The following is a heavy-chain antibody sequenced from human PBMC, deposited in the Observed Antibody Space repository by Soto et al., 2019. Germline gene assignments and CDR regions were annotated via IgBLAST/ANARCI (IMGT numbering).Heavy chain of an antibody. CDR3: ARDPGQDEAMDY. V-gene: IGHV3-33*01. Sequence: QVQVVESGGGVVQPGTSLRLSCAASGFTFSNFGMHWVRQAPGKGLEWVAVIWHDGKNKYSADSAKGRFTISRDNSKNTLYLQMNSLRAEDTAVYYCARDPGQDEAMDYWGQGTLVTVSS. J-gene: IGHJ4*02. CDR2: IWHDGKNK. CDR1: GFTFSNFG.